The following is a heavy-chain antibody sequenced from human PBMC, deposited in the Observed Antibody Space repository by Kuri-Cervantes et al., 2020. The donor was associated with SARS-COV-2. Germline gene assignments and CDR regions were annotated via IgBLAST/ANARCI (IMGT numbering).Heavy chain of an antibody. V-gene: IGHV1-46*01. CDR1: GYTFTSYY. CDR3: ARTGVRFLEWLSKDADAFDI. CDR2: INPSGGST. J-gene: IGHJ3*02. D-gene: IGHD3-3*01. Sequence: ASVKVSCKASGYTFTSYYMHWVRQAPGQGLEWMGIINPSGGSTSYAQKFQGRVTMTRDTSTSTVYMELSSLRSEDTAVYYCARTGVRFLEWLSKDADAFDIWGQGTMVTVSS.